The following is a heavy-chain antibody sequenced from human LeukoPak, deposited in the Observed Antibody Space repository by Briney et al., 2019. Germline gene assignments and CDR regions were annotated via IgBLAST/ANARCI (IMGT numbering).Heavy chain of an antibody. D-gene: IGHD1-26*01. Sequence: GGSLRLSCAASGFTFSSYSMNWVRQAPGKGLEWVSYISSSSSTIYYADSVKGRFTISRDNAKNSLYLQMNSLRAEDTALYYCASVVGATTLDYWGQGTLVTVSS. CDR3: ASVVGATTLDY. J-gene: IGHJ4*02. CDR2: ISSSSSTI. V-gene: IGHV3-48*04. CDR1: GFTFSSYS.